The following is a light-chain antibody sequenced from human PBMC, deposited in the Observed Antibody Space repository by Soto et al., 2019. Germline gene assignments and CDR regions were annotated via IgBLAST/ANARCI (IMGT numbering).Light chain of an antibody. V-gene: IGKV1-9*01. J-gene: IGKJ5*01. CDR1: QGISSY. Sequence: DIRLTQSPSFLSASVGDRVTITCRASQGISSYLAWYQQKPGKAPKLLIYAASTLQSGVPSRFSGSGSGTEFTLTINSLQSEDFATYYCQQVNSYPITFGQGTRLEIK. CDR3: QQVNSYPIT. CDR2: AAS.